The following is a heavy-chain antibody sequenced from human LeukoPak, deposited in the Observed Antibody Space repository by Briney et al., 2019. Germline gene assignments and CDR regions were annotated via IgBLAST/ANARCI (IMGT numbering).Heavy chain of an antibody. J-gene: IGHJ6*03. CDR3: GREVVVVPAAISDYYYYMDV. V-gene: IGHV4-30-4*08. CDR2: IYYRGST. CDR1: GGSISSGDYY. D-gene: IGHD2-2*01. Sequence: PSETLSLTCTVSGGSISSGDYYWSWIRQPPGKGLEWIGYIYYRGSTYYNPSLKSRVTISVDTSKNQFSLKLSSVTAADTAVYYCGREVVVVPAAISDYYYYMDVWGKGTTVTVSS.